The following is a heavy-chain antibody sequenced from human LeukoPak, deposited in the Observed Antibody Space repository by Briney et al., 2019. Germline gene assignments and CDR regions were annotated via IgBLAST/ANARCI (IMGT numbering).Heavy chain of an antibody. V-gene: IGHV1-18*04. Sequence: GASVKVSCKPSGYTFTSFGISWVRQAPGQGLGWMGWISAYNGDTNYAQKFQGRVTMTTDTSTSTAYMDLRSLRSDDTAVYYCTRDHCRGDNCPSFDYWGQGTLVTVSS. J-gene: IGHJ4*02. CDR3: TRDHCRGDNCPSFDY. D-gene: IGHD2-15*01. CDR1: GYTFTSFG. CDR2: ISAYNGDT.